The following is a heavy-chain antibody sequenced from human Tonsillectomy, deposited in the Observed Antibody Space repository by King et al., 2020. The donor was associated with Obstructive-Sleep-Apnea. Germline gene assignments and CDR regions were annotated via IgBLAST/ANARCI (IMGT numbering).Heavy chain of an antibody. J-gene: IGHJ3*02. CDR3: GRADSSGYFTLDDSFDI. CDR1: GFTFSSFT. CDR2: ISYDGGNE. Sequence: QLVQSGGGVVQPGRSLRLSCAASGFTFSSFTLHWVRQAPGKGLEWVTLISYDGGNEYYADSVKGRFTISRDSSKNTLYLQMNSLRAEETAVYYCGRADSSGYFTLDDSFDIWGPGTMVTVSS. D-gene: IGHD3-22*01. V-gene: IGHV3-30*04.